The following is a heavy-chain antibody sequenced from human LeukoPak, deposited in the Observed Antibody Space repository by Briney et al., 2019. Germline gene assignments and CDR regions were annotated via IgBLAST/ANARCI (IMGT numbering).Heavy chain of an antibody. D-gene: IGHD3-10*01. Sequence: GGSLRLSCAASGFTFSSYSMNWVRQAPGKGLEWVSSISSSSSYIYYADSVKGRFTISRDNAKNSLYLQMNSLRAEDTAVYYCASPLWFGEFMDVWGKGTTVTVSS. J-gene: IGHJ6*04. CDR1: GFTFSSYS. CDR3: ASPLWFGEFMDV. V-gene: IGHV3-21*01. CDR2: ISSSSSYI.